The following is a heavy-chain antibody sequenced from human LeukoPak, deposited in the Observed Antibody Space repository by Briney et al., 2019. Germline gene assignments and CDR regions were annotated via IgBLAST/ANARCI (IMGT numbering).Heavy chain of an antibody. Sequence: ASVKVSCKASGYTFTSYDINWVRQATGQGLEWMGWMNPNSGNTGYAQKFQGRVTMTRNTSISTAYMELSSLRSEDTAVYYCARGASDDGYMDVWGKGTTVTVSS. CDR3: ARGASDDGYMDV. J-gene: IGHJ6*03. D-gene: IGHD1-26*01. V-gene: IGHV1-8*01. CDR2: MNPNSGNT. CDR1: GYTFTSYD.